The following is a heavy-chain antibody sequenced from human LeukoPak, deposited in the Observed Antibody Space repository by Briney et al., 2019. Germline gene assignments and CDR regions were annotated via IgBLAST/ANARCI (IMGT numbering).Heavy chain of an antibody. CDR3: AKADSSGYYYGNYYYYYMDV. CDR1: GFTFSSYG. J-gene: IGHJ6*03. CDR2: IWYDGSNK. Sequence: GESLKISCAASGFTFSSYGMHWVRQAPGKGLEWVAVIWYDGSNKYYADSVKGRFTISRDNSKNTLYLQMNSLRAEDTAVYYCAKADSSGYYYGNYYYYYMDVWGKGTTVTVSS. D-gene: IGHD3-22*01. V-gene: IGHV3-33*06.